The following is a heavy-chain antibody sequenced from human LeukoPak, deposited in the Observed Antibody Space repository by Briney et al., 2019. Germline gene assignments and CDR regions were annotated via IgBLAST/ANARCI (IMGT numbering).Heavy chain of an antibody. CDR2: ISVSGNT. V-gene: IGHV3-23*01. J-gene: IGHJ4*02. Sequence: GGSLRLSRAASGFTLSSYAMSWVRQAPGKGLEWVSAISVSGNTYHADSVKGRFTISRDNAKNSLYLQMNSLRAEDTAFYYCARDPGDILVAGTFDYWGQGTLVTVSS. D-gene: IGHD6-19*01. CDR3: ARDPGDILVAGTFDY. CDR1: GFTLSSYA.